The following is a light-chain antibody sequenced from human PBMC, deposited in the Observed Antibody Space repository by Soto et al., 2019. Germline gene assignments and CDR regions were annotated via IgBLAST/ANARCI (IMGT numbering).Light chain of an antibody. CDR1: QSVSSSY. CDR3: QQYGSSSWT. J-gene: IGKJ1*01. CDR2: GAS. V-gene: IGKV3-20*01. Sequence: EIVLTQSPGTLSLSPGERATLSCRASQSVSSSYLAWYQQKPGQAPRLLIYGASRRATGIPDRFSGSGSGTDFPLTISRLEPEDFAVYYCQQYGSSSWTFGQGTKVDTK.